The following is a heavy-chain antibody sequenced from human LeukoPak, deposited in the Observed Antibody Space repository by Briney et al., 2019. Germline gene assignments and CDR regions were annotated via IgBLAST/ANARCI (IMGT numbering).Heavy chain of an antibody. D-gene: IGHD6-6*01. CDR3: ARAAPRFKNLAARPVRNWFDP. Sequence: PSETLSLTCAIYGGSFSGYYWSWIRQPPGKGPEWIGEINHSGSTNYNPSLKSRVTISVDTSKNQFSLKLSSVTAADTAVYYCARAAPRFKNLAARPVRNWFDPWGQGTLVTVSS. J-gene: IGHJ5*02. V-gene: IGHV4-34*01. CDR1: GGSFSGYY. CDR2: INHSGST.